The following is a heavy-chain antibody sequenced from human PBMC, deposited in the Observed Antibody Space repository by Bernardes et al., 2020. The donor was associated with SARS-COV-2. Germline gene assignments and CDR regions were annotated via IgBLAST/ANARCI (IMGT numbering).Heavy chain of an antibody. CDR2: ISGSGGST. Sequence: GGSLRLSCAASGFTFSSYAMSWVRQAPGKGLEWVSAISGSGGSTYYADSVKGRFTISRDNSKNTLYLQMNSLRAEDTAVYYCAKVGGIVVVPAAMSDAFDIWGQGTMVTVSS. CDR1: GFTFSSYA. J-gene: IGHJ3*02. V-gene: IGHV3-23*01. CDR3: AKVGGIVVVPAAMSDAFDI. D-gene: IGHD2-2*01.